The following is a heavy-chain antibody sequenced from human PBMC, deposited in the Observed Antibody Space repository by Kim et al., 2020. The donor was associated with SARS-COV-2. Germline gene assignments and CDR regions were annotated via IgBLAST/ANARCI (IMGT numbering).Heavy chain of an antibody. V-gene: IGHV3-48*04. CDR2: ISRNSNTM. Sequence: GGSLRLSCAVSGFTFISHAMNWVRQAPGKGLEWISYISRNSNTMYYADSVKGRFTISRDNAKNSLSLQMNSLGAEDTAVYYCGRSDYGNNQVDCWGQGTL. D-gene: IGHD4-17*01. CDR3: GRSDYGNNQVDC. CDR1: GFTFISHA. J-gene: IGHJ4*02.